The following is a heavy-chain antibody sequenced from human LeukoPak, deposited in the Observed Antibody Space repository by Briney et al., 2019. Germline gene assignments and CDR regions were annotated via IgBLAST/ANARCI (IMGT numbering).Heavy chain of an antibody. CDR3: ARDRTMTADY. V-gene: IGHV3-7*01. D-gene: IGHD3-22*01. CDR2: MKEDGSEI. Sequence: GSLRLSCVTSTFTFSAYLMSWVRQAPGKGLEWVANMKEDGSEIYYVDSVKGRFTISRDNGKNSLYLQMNDLRVEDTAVYYCARDRTMTADYWGRGTLVTVSS. J-gene: IGHJ4*02. CDR1: TFTFSAYL.